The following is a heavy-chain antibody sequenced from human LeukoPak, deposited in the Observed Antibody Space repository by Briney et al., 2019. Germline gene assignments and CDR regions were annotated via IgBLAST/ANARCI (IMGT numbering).Heavy chain of an antibody. CDR2: ISSSSSYI. D-gene: IGHD6-19*01. Sequence: AGGSLRLSCAASGFTFSSYSMNWVRQAPGKGLEWVSSISSSSSYIYYADSVKGRFTISRDNAKNSLYLQMSSLRAEDTAVYYCATPGRRYSSGWYNWFDPWGQGTLVTVSS. CDR3: ATPGRRYSSGWYNWFDP. J-gene: IGHJ5*02. CDR1: GFTFSSYS. V-gene: IGHV3-21*01.